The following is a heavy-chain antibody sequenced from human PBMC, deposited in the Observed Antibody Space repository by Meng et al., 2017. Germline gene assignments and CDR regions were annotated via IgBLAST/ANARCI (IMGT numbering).Heavy chain of an antibody. J-gene: IGHJ4*02. Sequence: GESLKISCAASGFTFSSYAMHWVRQAPGKGLEWVAVISYDGSNKYYADSVKGRSTISRDNSKNTLYLQMNSLRAEDTAVYYCARATVTTLGLDYWGQGTLVTVSS. CDR3: ARATVTTLGLDY. CDR2: ISYDGSNK. D-gene: IGHD4-17*01. CDR1: GFTFSSYA. V-gene: IGHV3-30*04.